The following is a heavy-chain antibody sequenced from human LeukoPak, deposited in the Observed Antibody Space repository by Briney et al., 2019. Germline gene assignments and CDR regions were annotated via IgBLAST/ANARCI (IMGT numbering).Heavy chain of an antibody. D-gene: IGHD3-22*01. V-gene: IGHV3-43*02. CDR1: GFIFHDYA. Sequence: GGSLGLSCAAPGFIFHDYAIHWVRQPPGKGLEWVSLISGDGGSTFYADSVKGRFTISRDNSKNSLYLQMSSLRIEDTALYYCARESESSGWYDFWGQGTLVTVSS. CDR3: ARESESSGWYDF. J-gene: IGHJ5*01. CDR2: ISGDGGST.